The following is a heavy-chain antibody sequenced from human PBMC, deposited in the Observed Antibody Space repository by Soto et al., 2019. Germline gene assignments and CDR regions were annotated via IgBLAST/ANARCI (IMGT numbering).Heavy chain of an antibody. CDR2: ISSSGSTI. V-gene: IGHV3-11*01. Sequence: GGSLRLSCAASGFTFSDYYMSWIRQAPGKGLEWVSYISSSGSTIYYADSVKGRFTISRDNAKNSLYLQMNSLRAEDTAVYYCARPNYCTNGVCPRGQDDNDAFDIWGQGTMVTVSS. D-gene: IGHD2-8*01. J-gene: IGHJ3*02. CDR3: ARPNYCTNGVCPRGQDDNDAFDI. CDR1: GFTFSDYY.